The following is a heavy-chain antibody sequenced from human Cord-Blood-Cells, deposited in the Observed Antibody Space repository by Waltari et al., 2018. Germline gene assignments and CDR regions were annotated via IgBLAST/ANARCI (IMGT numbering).Heavy chain of an antibody. J-gene: IGHJ4*02. D-gene: IGHD7-27*01. Sequence: GWIRQPPGKALEWLALIYWDDDKRYSPSLKSRLTITKDTSKNQVVLTMTNMDPVDTATFYCASSCWGYFDYWGQGTLVTVSS. V-gene: IGHV2-5*02. CDR3: ASSCWGYFDY. CDR2: IYWDDDK.